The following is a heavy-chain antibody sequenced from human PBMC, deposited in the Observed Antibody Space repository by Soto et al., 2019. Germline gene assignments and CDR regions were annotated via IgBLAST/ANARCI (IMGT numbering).Heavy chain of an antibody. CDR3: ARQGTYYDFWSGYYPHDAFDI. CDR2: IYYSGST. V-gene: IGHV4-39*01. Sequence: SGTLSLTCTVSDGFISSSSYYWGWIRQPPGKGLEWIGSIYYSGSTYYNPSLKSRVTISVDTSKNQFSLKLSSVTAADTAVYYCARQGTYYDFWSGYYPHDAFDIWGQGTMVTVSS. D-gene: IGHD3-3*01. J-gene: IGHJ3*02. CDR1: DGFISSSSYY.